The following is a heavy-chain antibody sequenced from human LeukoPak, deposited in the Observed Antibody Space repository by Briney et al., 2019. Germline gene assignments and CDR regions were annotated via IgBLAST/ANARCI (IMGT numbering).Heavy chain of an antibody. CDR2: TFYRSKWYF. CDR3: AQGWDLNS. Sequence: SQTLSLTCAISGDSVSSNNVAWNWIRQPPSRGLEWLGRTFYRSKWYFDYAESVKSRITIYPDTSKNQFSLQLKSVTPEDTAVYYCAQGWDLNSWGQGTLVTVSS. V-gene: IGHV6-1*01. D-gene: IGHD1-26*01. CDR1: GDSVSSNNVA. J-gene: IGHJ4*02.